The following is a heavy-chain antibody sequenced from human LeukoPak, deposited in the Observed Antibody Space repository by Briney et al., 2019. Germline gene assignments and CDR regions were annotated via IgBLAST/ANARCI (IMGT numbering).Heavy chain of an antibody. Sequence: SETLSLTCAVYGGSFSGYYWSWIRQPPGKGLEWIGEINHSGSTNYNPSLKSRVTISVDTSKNQFSLKLSSVTAADTAVYYCARGLNYYDSSGYPHDAFDIWGQGTMVIVSS. CDR1: GGSFSGYY. J-gene: IGHJ3*02. CDR2: INHSGST. V-gene: IGHV4-34*01. CDR3: ARGLNYYDSSGYPHDAFDI. D-gene: IGHD3-22*01.